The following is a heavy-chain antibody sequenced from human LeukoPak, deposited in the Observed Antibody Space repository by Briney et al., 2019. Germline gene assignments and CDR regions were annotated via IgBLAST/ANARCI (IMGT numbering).Heavy chain of an antibody. CDR1: GGSISSYY. J-gene: IGHJ4*02. CDR2: INYSGST. D-gene: IGHD3-10*01. Sequence: SETLSLTCIVSGGSISSYYWSWMRQPPGKGLEWIGYINYSGSTNYNSSLKSRVTISVDTSKNQFSLKLSSVTAADTAVYYCAFGSAAPFDYWGQGTLVTVSS. CDR3: AFGSAAPFDY. V-gene: IGHV4-59*08.